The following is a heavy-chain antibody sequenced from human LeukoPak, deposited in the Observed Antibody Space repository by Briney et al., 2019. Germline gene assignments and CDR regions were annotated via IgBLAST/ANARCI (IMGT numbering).Heavy chain of an antibody. CDR2: FYRGDTT. Sequence: GGALRLSCAASGFIVSSSYMYWVRQAPGKGLEWVSFFYRGDTTYYAESVRGRFTISRDNSKNTLYLLMNSLIPEDTAVYYCAREVISIPSYFDSWGQGTLVTVSS. D-gene: IGHD2-21*01. CDR3: AREVISIPSYFDS. J-gene: IGHJ4*02. V-gene: IGHV3-53*01. CDR1: GFIVSSSY.